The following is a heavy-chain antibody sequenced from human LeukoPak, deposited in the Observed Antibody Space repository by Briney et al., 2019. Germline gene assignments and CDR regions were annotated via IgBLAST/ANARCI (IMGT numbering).Heavy chain of an antibody. V-gene: IGHV4-59*12. J-gene: IGHJ6*03. CDR3: ARTGGSFYFYYYMDV. D-gene: IGHD1-26*01. CDR1: ADSISSYY. CDR2: IYHSGST. Sequence: SETLSLTCTVSADSISSYYWTWIRQPPGKGLEWIGIIYHSGSTNYHPSLKSRVTISVDTSKNQFSLKLSSVTAADTAVYYCARTGGSFYFYYYMDVWGKGTTVTVSS.